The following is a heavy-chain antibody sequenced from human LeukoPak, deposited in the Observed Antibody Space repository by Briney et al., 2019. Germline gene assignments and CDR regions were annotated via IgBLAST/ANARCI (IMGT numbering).Heavy chain of an antibody. J-gene: IGHJ5*02. V-gene: IGHV1-69*04. CDR2: IIPILGIA. Sequence: SVKVSCKASGGTFSSYAISWVRQAPGQGLEWMGRIIPILGIANYAQKLQGRVTMTTDTSTSTAYMELRSLRSDDTAVYYCARAGYSSSSRWFDPWGQGTLVTVSS. D-gene: IGHD6-6*01. CDR3: ARAGYSSSSRWFDP. CDR1: GGTFSSYA.